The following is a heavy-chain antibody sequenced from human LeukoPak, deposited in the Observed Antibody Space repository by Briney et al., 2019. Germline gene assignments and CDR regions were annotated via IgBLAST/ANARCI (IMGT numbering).Heavy chain of an antibody. D-gene: IGHD3-9*01. V-gene: IGHV3-23*01. CDR3: AKAEGYDILTGLDY. CDR2: IGASGGST. Sequence: PGGSLRLSCATSGFTFSSYAMSWVRQAPGKGLEWVSGIGASGGSTYYADSVKGRFTISRDNSKNTLYLQMNSLRTEDTAVYYCAKAEGYDILTGLDYWGQGILVTVSS. J-gene: IGHJ4*02. CDR1: GFTFSSYA.